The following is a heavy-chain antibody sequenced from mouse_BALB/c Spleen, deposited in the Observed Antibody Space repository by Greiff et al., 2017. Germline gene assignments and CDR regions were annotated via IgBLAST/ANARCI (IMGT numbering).Heavy chain of an antibody. CDR3: ARRGENYDSYPFAY. D-gene: IGHD2-4*01. CDR1: GFTFSSYA. Sequence: EVKLVESGGGLVKPVGSLKLSCAASGFTFSSYAMSWVRQTPEKRLEWVASISSGGSTYYPDSVKGRFTISRDNARNILYLQMSSLRSEDTAMYYCARRGENYDSYPFAYWGQGTLVTVSA. J-gene: IGHJ3*01. V-gene: IGHV5-6-5*01. CDR2: ISSGGST.